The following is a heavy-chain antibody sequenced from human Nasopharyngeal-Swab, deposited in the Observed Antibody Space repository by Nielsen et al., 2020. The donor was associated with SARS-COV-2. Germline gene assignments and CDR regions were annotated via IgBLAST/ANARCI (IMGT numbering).Heavy chain of an antibody. Sequence: SETLSLTCAISGDSVSSNNVGCNWIRQSPSRGLEWLGRTYYGSKWYNHYAPSVKSRVTIKPDTSKNQFSLQMDSVTPEDSAVYYCARGFLQTGFDYWGQGTLVTVSS. CDR1: GDSVSSNNVG. CDR2: TYYGSKWYN. J-gene: IGHJ4*02. D-gene: IGHD3-9*01. CDR3: ARGFLQTGFDY. V-gene: IGHV6-1*01.